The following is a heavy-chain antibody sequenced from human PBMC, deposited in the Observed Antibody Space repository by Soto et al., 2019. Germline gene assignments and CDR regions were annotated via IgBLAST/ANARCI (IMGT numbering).Heavy chain of an antibody. Sequence: SETLSLTCTVSGGSISSSSYYWGWIRQPPGKGLEWIGSIYYSGSTYYNPSLKSRVTISVDTSKNQFSLKLSSVTAADTAVYYCARRRITMVRGVITGPHFDYWGQGTLVTVSS. J-gene: IGHJ4*02. V-gene: IGHV4-39*01. CDR3: ARRRITMVRGVITGPHFDY. CDR1: GGSISSSSYY. CDR2: IYYSGST. D-gene: IGHD3-10*01.